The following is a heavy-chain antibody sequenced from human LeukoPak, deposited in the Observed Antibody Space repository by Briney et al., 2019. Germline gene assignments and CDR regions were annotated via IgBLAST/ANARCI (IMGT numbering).Heavy chain of an antibody. CDR1: AFTFSTYA. Sequence: GGSLRVSCAASAFTFSTYAMNWVRQAPGKGLEWVSSISSGGGTTYYADSVKGRFIISRDNSKNTLYLQMNSLRPEDTAMYYCANAVCTTSSCSGFYGMDVWGQGTTVAVSS. CDR3: ANAVCTTSSCSGFYGMDV. CDR2: ISSGGGTT. V-gene: IGHV3-23*01. D-gene: IGHD2-2*01. J-gene: IGHJ6*02.